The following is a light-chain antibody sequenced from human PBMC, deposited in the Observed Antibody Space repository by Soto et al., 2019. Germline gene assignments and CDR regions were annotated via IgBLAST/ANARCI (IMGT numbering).Light chain of an antibody. CDR1: SSDVGTYDF. Sequence: QSALTQRRSVSGSPGQAVTISCTGTSSDVGTYDFVSWYQQHPGKAPKLMIYDVNKRPSGVPDRFSGSKSGNTASLTISGLQSEDEAEYYCCSYAGSYIFVFGSGTKLTVL. V-gene: IGLV2-11*01. J-gene: IGLJ1*01. CDR2: DVN. CDR3: CSYAGSYIFV.